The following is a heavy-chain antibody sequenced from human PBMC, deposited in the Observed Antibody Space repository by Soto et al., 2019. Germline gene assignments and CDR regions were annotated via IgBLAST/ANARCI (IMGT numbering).Heavy chain of an antibody. V-gene: IGHV3-11*01. Sequence: GGSLRLSCAASGFTFSDYYMSWIRQAPGKGLEWVSYISSSGSTIYYADPVKGRFTISRDNAKNSLYLQMNSLRAEDTAVYYCARRGFWSGYPPTDVWGKGTTVTVSS. D-gene: IGHD3-3*01. CDR1: GFTFSDYY. J-gene: IGHJ6*04. CDR3: ARRGFWSGYPPTDV. CDR2: ISSSGSTI.